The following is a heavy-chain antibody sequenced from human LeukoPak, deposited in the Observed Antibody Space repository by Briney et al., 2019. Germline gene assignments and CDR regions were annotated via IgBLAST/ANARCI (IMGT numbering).Heavy chain of an antibody. CDR3: ARHRQGGWYFDY. J-gene: IGHJ4*02. D-gene: IGHD6-19*01. CDR1: GGSISSYY. CDR2: IYYSGST. V-gene: IGHV4-59*08. Sequence: SETLSLTCTVSGGSISSYYWNWIRQPPGKGLEWIGYIYYSGSTNYNPSLKSRVTISVDTSKNQFSLKLSSVTAAGTAVYYCARHRQGGWYFDYWGQGTLVTVSS.